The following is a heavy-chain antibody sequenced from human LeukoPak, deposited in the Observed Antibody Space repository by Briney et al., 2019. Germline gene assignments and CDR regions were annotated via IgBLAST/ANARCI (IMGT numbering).Heavy chain of an antibody. Sequence: ASVKVSCKASGYTFTGYYMHWVRQAPGQGLEWMGWINPNSGGTGYAQKFQGRVTLTRDTSIRTAYMDLSSLRSDDTAVYYCARGIYSGIYGRLDPWGQGTLVTVSS. V-gene: IGHV1-2*02. D-gene: IGHD3-10*01. CDR1: GYTFTGYY. CDR2: INPNSGGT. J-gene: IGHJ5*02. CDR3: ARGIYSGIYGRLDP.